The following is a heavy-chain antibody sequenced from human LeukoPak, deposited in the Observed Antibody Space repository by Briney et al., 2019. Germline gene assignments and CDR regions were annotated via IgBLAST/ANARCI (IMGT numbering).Heavy chain of an antibody. CDR1: GGSISSGGYS. V-gene: IGHV4-30-2*01. Sequence: SQTLSLTCAVSGGSISSGGYSWSWIRQPPGKGLEWIGYIYHSGSTYYNPSLKSRVTLSLDTSKNQFSLQLNSVAAADTAVYYCATSPTQVDCASTSCREYFPHWGQGTLVTVSP. CDR3: ATSPTQVDCASTSCREYFPH. D-gene: IGHD2-2*01. CDR2: IYHSGST. J-gene: IGHJ1*01.